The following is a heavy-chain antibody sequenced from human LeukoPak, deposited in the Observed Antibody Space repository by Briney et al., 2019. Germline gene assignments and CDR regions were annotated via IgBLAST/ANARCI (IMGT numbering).Heavy chain of an antibody. CDR2: ISSSGSTI. CDR1: GLTFSSYG. V-gene: IGHV3-48*04. D-gene: IGHD3-22*01. CDR3: AKWADSSGYYPFDY. J-gene: IGHJ4*02. Sequence: GGSLRLSCAASGLTFSSYGMHWVRQAPGKGLEWVSYISSSGSTIYYADSVKGRFTISRDNAKNSLYLQMNSLRAEDTAVYYCAKWADSSGYYPFDYWGQGTLVTVSS.